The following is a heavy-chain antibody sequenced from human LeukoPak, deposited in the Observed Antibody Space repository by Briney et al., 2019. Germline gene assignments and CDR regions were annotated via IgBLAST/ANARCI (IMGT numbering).Heavy chain of an antibody. CDR3: ARDLGEMATTPFDY. J-gene: IGHJ4*02. V-gene: IGHV3-11*01. D-gene: IGHD5-24*01. Sequence: GGSLRLSCAASGFTFSDYYMSWIRQAPGKGLEWVSYISSSGSTIYYADSVKGRLTISRDNAKNSLYLQMNSLRAEDTAVYYCARDLGEMATTPFDYWGQGTLVTVSS. CDR1: GFTFSDYY. CDR2: ISSSGSTI.